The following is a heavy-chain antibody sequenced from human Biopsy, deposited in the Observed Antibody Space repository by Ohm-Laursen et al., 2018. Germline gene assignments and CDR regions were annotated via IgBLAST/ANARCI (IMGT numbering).Heavy chain of an antibody. CDR2: MYYSGST. J-gene: IGHJ4*02. CDR1: GTSFNDYS. V-gene: IGHV4-59*01. D-gene: IGHD3-16*01. CDR3: VRGRSPATY. Sequence: GTLSLTCAVFGTSFNDYSWTWIRQPPGKGLEWIGYMYYSGSTKYSPSLKNRVTVSFDTSRNQFSLKLTSMTPADTAVYYCVRGRSPATYWGQGALVIVSS.